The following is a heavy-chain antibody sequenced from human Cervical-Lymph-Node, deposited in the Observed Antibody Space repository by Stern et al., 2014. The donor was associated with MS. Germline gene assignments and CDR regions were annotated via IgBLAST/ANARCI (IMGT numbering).Heavy chain of an antibody. J-gene: IGHJ4*02. CDR1: EFTLADCA. V-gene: IGHV3-9*01. D-gene: IGHD3-16*02. CDR3: AKDISERHYYFDS. Sequence: EVQLPASGGGPVQPGTSLRLSCAASEFTLADCAMHWVRQAPGKGLEWVSGISWNSNNIGYADSVRGRFTISRDNAKNSLYLQMNGLRPEDTALYYCAKDISERHYYFDSWGEGTLVTVSS. CDR2: ISWNSNNI.